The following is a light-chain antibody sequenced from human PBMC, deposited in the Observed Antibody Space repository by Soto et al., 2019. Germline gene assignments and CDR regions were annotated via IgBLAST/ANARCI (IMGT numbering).Light chain of an antibody. CDR3: GADHGV. CDR2: VGTGGIVG. J-gene: IGLJ3*02. CDR1: SGYSNYK. Sequence: QAVVTQPPSASASLGASVTLTCTLSSGYSNYKVDWYQQRPGKGPRFVMRVGTGGIVGSKGDGIPDRFSVLGSGLNRYLTIKNIQEEDESDYHCGADHGVFGGGTKLTVL. V-gene: IGLV9-49*01.